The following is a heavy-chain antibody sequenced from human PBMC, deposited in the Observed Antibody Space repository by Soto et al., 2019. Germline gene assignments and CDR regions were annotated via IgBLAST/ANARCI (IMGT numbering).Heavy chain of an antibody. V-gene: IGHV3-33*01. CDR3: ARFPTTTLLWFGDGVDGFDY. CDR2: IWYDGSNK. J-gene: IGHJ4*02. Sequence: GGSLRLSCAASGFTFSSYGMHWVRQAPGKGLEWVAVIWYDGSNKYYADSVKGRFTISRDNSKNTLYLQMNSLRAEDTAVYYCARFPTTTLLWFGDGVDGFDYWGQGTLVTVSS. D-gene: IGHD3-10*01. CDR1: GFTFSSYG.